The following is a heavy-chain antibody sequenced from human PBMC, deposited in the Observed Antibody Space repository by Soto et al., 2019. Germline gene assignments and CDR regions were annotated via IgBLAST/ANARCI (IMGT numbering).Heavy chain of an antibody. V-gene: IGHV3-33*01. CDR2: IGSDGRRD. CDR1: GFTFGRHG. D-gene: IGHD4-17*01. Sequence: QVQLVESGGGVVQPGGSLRLSCAASGFTFGRHGMHWVRQAPGKGLEWVAVIGSDGRRDSYADSVKGRFIISRDNGQNTLYLQMNSLRAEDTAVYYCARDDDYGDNGLDYWGQGTLVTVSS. CDR3: ARDDDYGDNGLDY. J-gene: IGHJ4*02.